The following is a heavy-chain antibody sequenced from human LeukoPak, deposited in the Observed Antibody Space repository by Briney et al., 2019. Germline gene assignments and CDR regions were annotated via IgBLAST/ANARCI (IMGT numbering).Heavy chain of an antibody. Sequence: GESLKISCKGSGYSFTSYWIGWVRQMPGKGLEWMGIIYPGDSDTRYSPSFQGQVTISADKSISTAYLQWSSLKASDTAMYYCARHSFRCGSTSCPGAFDIWGQGTMVTVSS. D-gene: IGHD2-2*01. CDR2: IYPGDSDT. CDR3: ARHSFRCGSTSCPGAFDI. CDR1: GYSFTSYW. V-gene: IGHV5-51*01. J-gene: IGHJ3*02.